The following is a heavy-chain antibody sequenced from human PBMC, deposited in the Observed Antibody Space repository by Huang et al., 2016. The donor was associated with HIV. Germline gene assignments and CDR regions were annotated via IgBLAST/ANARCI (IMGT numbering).Heavy chain of an antibody. CDR3: ARAYHYDSNAIWGLDL. CDR1: GFPFSVYS. J-gene: IGHJ5*02. V-gene: IGHV3-21*02. Sequence: EVQLVQSGGGLVKPGGSLRLSCAASGFPFSVYSMNWVRQAPGRGLEWVSSITSSSDYIYNAASVKGRFTVSRDNAKNSLYLQMNSLKAEDTAVYYCARAYHYDSNAIWGLDLWGQGTLVTVSS. D-gene: IGHD3-22*01. CDR2: ITSSSDYI.